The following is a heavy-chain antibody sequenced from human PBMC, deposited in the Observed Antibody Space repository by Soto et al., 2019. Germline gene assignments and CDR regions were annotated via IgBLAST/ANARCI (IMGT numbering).Heavy chain of an antibody. V-gene: IGHV3-30*18. CDR1: GFTCSSYG. CDR2: ISYDGSNK. J-gene: IGHJ6*02. D-gene: IGHD6-6*01. Sequence: QVQLVESGGGVVQPGRSLRLSCAASGFTCSSYGMHWVRQAPGKGLEWGAVISYDGSNKYYADSVKGRFTISRDNSKNTLYVQMNSLGAEDTVVYYCAKDGILSIAARLSTGYYGMDVWGQGTTVTVSS. CDR3: AKDGILSIAARLSTGYYGMDV.